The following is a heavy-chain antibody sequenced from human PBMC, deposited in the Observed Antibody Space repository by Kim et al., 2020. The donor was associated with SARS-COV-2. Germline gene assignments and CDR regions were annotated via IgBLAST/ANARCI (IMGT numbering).Heavy chain of an antibody. CDR1: GGSFGGYY. Sequence: SETLSLTCAVYGGSFGGYYWSWIRQPPGKGLEWIGEINHSGSTNYNPSLKSRVTISVDTSKNQFSLKLSSVTAADTAVYYCARAAYSSSWYGARNWFDPWGQGTLVTVSS. D-gene: IGHD6-13*01. J-gene: IGHJ5*02. CDR3: ARAAYSSSWYGARNWFDP. CDR2: INHSGST. V-gene: IGHV4-34*01.